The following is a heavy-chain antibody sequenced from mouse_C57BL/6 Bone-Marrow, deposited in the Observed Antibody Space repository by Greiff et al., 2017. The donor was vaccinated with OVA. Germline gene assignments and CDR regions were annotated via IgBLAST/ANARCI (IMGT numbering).Heavy chain of an antibody. Sequence: QVQLQQSGAELVRPGTSVKVSCKASGYAFTNYLIEWVKQRPGQGLEWIGVINPGSGGTNYNEKFKGKATLTADKSSSTAYMQLSSLTSEDSAVYVCARRIYYDDYWGQGTTLTVSS. V-gene: IGHV1-54*01. CDR1: GYAFTNYL. CDR2: INPGSGGT. J-gene: IGHJ2*01. CDR3: ARRIYYDDY.